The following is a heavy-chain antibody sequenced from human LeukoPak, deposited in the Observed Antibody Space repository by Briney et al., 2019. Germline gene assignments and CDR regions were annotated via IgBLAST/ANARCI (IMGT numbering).Heavy chain of an antibody. CDR2: ISSSGSTI. CDR1: GFTFSDYY. J-gene: IGHJ4*02. Sequence: GGSLRLSCAASGFTFSDYYMSWIRHARGKGLEWVSYISSSGSTIYYADSVKGRFTISRDNAKNSLYLQMNSLRAEDTAVYYCAEGADSDSNDYWGQGTLVTVSS. CDR3: AEGADSDSNDY. V-gene: IGHV3-11*01. D-gene: IGHD4-11*01.